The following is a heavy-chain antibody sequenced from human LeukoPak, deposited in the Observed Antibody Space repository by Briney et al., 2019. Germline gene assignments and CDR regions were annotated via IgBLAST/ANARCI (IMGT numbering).Heavy chain of an antibody. D-gene: IGHD1-1*01. CDR3: VRVMTTTRNFDY. Sequence: GRSLRLSCAASGFTFSSHPMHWVRQTPGKGLAWVAVISYDGKNKYYADSVNGRFTVSRDNTKNTLYLQMNSLRVDDMGVYYCVRVMTTTRNFDYWGPGTQVTVSS. V-gene: IGHV3-30*04. CDR1: GFTFSSHP. CDR2: ISYDGKNK. J-gene: IGHJ4*02.